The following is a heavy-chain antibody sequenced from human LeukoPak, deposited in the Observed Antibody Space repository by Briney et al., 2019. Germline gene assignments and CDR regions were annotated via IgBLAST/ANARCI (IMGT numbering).Heavy chain of an antibody. CDR1: GGSISSYY. CDR3: ARGAYSSSRGTFDY. V-gene: IGHV4-59*01. CDR2: IYYSGST. J-gene: IGHJ4*02. Sequence: SETLSLTCTVSGGSISSYYWSWIRQPPGKGLEWIGYIYYSGSTNYNPSLKSRVTISVDTSNNQFSLKLSSVTAADTAVYYCARGAYSSSRGTFDYWGQGTLVTVSS. D-gene: IGHD6-13*01.